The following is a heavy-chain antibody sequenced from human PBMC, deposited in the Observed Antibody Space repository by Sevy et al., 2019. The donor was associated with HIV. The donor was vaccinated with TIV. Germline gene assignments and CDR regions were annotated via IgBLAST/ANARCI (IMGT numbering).Heavy chain of an antibody. V-gene: IGHV3-53*01. CDR3: ARLYGSGSYSFDY. Sequence: GGSLRLSCAASGFTVSSNYMSWVRQAPGKGLEWVSVIYSGGSTYYADSVKGRFTISRDNSKNTLYLQMNSLRAEYTAVYYCARLYGSGSYSFDYWGQGTLVTVSS. CDR2: IYSGGST. CDR1: GFTVSSNY. J-gene: IGHJ4*02. D-gene: IGHD3-10*01.